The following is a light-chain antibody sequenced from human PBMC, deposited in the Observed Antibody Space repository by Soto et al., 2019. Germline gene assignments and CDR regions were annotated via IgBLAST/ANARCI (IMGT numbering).Light chain of an antibody. CDR1: TGAVTGGHY. J-gene: IGLJ2*01. Sequence: QAVVTQEPSLTVSPGGTVTLTCGSSTGAVTGGHYTDWFQRKPGQAPRILIYDTSNKHSWTPARFSGYLLVGKAALTLSGAQPEDEAEYYCLLSYSGPVVFGGGTKLTVL. CDR2: DTS. CDR3: LLSYSGPVV. V-gene: IGLV7-46*01.